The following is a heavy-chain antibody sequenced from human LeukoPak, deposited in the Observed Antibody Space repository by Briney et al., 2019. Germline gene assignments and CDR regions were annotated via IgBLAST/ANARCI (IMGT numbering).Heavy chain of an antibody. CDR1: GDSVSSNDAA. V-gene: IGHV6-1*01. CDR3: ARENTLVRGTRNPFDY. CDR2: TFYRYKWYY. J-gene: IGHJ4*02. D-gene: IGHD3-10*01. Sequence: SQTLSLTCAISGDSVSSNDAAWNWIRQSPSRGLEWLGKTFYRYKWYYDSAVSVKSRITINPDTSNNQFSLQLNSVTPEDTAVYYCARENTLVRGTRNPFDYWGRGTLVTVSS.